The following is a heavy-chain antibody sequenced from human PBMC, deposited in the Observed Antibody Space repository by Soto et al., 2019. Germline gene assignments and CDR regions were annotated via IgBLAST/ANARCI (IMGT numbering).Heavy chain of an antibody. CDR3: AKDGEYSSSSENDY. V-gene: IGHV3-23*01. D-gene: IGHD6-6*01. CDR1: GFTFSSYA. Sequence: EVQLLESVGGLVQPGGSLRLSCAASGFTFSSYAMSWVRQAPGKGLEWVSAISGSGGSTYYADSVKGRFTISRDNSKNTLYLQMNSLRAEDTAVYYCAKDGEYSSSSENDYWGQGTLVTVSS. J-gene: IGHJ4*02. CDR2: ISGSGGST.